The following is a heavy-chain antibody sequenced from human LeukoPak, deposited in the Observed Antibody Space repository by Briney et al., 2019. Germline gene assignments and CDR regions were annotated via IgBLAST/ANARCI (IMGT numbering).Heavy chain of an antibody. V-gene: IGHV3-30*02. D-gene: IGHD4-23*01. Sequence: GGSLRLSCTASGFTFTTCAMHWVRQAPGKGLEWVAYIRYDGNNKNYADSVKGRFTISRDNSKDMLYLQMNSLRPEDTAVYYCAKGDDYGANTRLPKFNWFDPCGQGTLVTVSS. CDR1: GFTFTTCA. CDR3: AKGDDYGANTRLPKFNWFDP. CDR2: IRYDGNNK. J-gene: IGHJ5*02.